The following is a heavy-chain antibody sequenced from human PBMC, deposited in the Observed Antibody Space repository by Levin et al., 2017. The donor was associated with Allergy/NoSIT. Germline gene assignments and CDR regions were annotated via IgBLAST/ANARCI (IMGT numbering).Heavy chain of an antibody. J-gene: IGHJ6*02. CDR2: IYHSGST. D-gene: IGHD3-10*01. Sequence: SETLSLTCAVSGGSISSSNWWSWVRQPPGKGLEWIGEIYHSGSTNYNPSLKSRVTISVDKSKNQFSLKLSSVTAADTAVYYCARALTMVRGVLYYYYGMDVWGQGTTVTVSS. CDR1: GGSISSSNW. CDR3: ARALTMVRGVLYYYYGMDV. V-gene: IGHV4-4*02.